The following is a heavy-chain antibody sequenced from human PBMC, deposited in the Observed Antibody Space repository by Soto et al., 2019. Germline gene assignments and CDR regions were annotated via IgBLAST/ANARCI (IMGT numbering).Heavy chain of an antibody. CDR2: MNPNSGNT. Sequence: QVQLVQSGAEVKKPGASVKVSCKASGYTFTSYDINWVRQATGQGLEWMGWMNPNSGNTGYAQKFQGRVTMTRNTSISTAYMELSSLRSEDTAVYYCESSARGGVGYYFDYWGQGTLVTVSS. J-gene: IGHJ4*02. D-gene: IGHD6-6*01. V-gene: IGHV1-8*01. CDR3: ESSARGGVGYYFDY. CDR1: GYTFTSYD.